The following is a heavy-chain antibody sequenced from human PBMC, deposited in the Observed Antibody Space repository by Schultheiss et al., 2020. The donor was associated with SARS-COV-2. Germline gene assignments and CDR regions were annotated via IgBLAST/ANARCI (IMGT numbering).Heavy chain of an antibody. Sequence: GGSLRLSCAASGFTFSSYDMHWVRQATGKGLEWVSVIYSGGSTYYADSVKGRFTISRDNSNNTLYLQMNSLRPEDSAVYFCARDLAGAVAPLQEAFFKYWGQGTLVTVSS. CDR2: IYSGGST. V-gene: IGHV3-66*02. D-gene: IGHD6-19*01. CDR1: GFTFSSYD. CDR3: ARDLAGAVAPLQEAFFKY. J-gene: IGHJ4*02.